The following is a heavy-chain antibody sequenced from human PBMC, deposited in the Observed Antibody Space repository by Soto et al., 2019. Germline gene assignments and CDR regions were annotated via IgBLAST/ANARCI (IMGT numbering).Heavy chain of an antibody. Sequence: EVQLVESGGGLVKPGGSLRLSCAASGFTFSTYNMDWVRQAPGKGLEWVSSIRSSSNYIYYADSVKGRFTISRDNAKNSMYLQMNSLRAEDTAVYYCARVSAVPGAEYCSSTSCSGLDVWGQGTTVTVSS. J-gene: IGHJ6*02. CDR2: IRSSSNYI. D-gene: IGHD2-2*01. V-gene: IGHV3-21*01. CDR3: ARVSAVPGAEYCSSTSCSGLDV. CDR1: GFTFSTYN.